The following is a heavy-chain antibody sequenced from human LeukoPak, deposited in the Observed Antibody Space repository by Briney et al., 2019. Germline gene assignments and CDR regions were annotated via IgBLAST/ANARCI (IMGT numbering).Heavy chain of an antibody. V-gene: IGHV3-48*03. D-gene: IGHD3-10*01. Sequence: GGSLRLSCAASGLTFSSYEMNWVRQAPGKGLEWVSYISSSGSTIYYADSVRGRFTISRDNAKNSLYLQMNSLRAEDTAVYYCARPSRGVIPYYWGQGTLVTVSS. CDR2: ISSSGSTI. CDR3: ARPSRGVIPYY. J-gene: IGHJ4*02. CDR1: GLTFSSYE.